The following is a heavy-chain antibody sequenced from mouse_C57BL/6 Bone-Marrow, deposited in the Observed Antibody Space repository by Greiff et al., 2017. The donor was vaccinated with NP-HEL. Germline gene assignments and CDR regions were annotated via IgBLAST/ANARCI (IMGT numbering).Heavy chain of an antibody. CDR2: IDPENGDT. Sequence: VQLQQSGAELVRPGASVKLSCTASGFNIKDDYMHWVKQRPEQGLEWIGWIDPENGDTEYASKFQGKATITADTSSNTAYLQHSSLTSEDTAVYYCTTSNTGAMDYWGQGTSVTVSS. D-gene: IGHD2-5*01. CDR1: GFNIKDDY. J-gene: IGHJ4*01. CDR3: TTSNTGAMDY. V-gene: IGHV14-4*01.